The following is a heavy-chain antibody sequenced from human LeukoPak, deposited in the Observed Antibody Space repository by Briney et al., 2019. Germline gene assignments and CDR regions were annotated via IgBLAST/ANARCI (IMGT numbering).Heavy chain of an antibody. CDR1: GFTFDDYG. CDR3: ARDEYPYGGRTHPYFFDC. V-gene: IGHV3-20*04. J-gene: IGHJ4*02. Sequence: GGSLRLSCAASGFTFDDYGMSWVRQAPGKGLEWVSGINWNGGSTGYADSVKGRFTISRDNAKNSLYLQMNSLRAEDTALYYCARDEYPYGGRTHPYFFDCWGQGTLVTVSS. CDR2: INWNGGST. D-gene: IGHD2/OR15-2a*01.